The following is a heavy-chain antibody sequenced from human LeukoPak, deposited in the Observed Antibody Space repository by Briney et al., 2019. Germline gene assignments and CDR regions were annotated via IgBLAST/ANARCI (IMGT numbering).Heavy chain of an antibody. J-gene: IGHJ3*02. CDR3: ARQSRDDAFDI. D-gene: IGHD5-24*01. CDR2: INPDSDYR. V-gene: IGHV1-2*02. Sequence: ASVKVSCKASGYTFTGYYMHWVRQAPGHGLEGMGWINPDSDYRYYAQRFQGRVTMTRDTSINTAYMQLNRLQSDDTAIYYCARQSRDDAFDIWGQGTMVTVSS. CDR1: GYTFTGYY.